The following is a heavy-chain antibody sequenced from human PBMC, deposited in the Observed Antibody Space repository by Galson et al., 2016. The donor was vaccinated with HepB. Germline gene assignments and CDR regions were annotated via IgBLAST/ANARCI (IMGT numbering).Heavy chain of an antibody. Sequence: TLSLTCVVSGGSISSSNWWNWIRQTPGKGLEWVGEIYQSGTTSYNPSLKSRVTISMDKFKNEFSLKLSSVTAADTAVYYCARRQAGRYSGINVWGQGTTVTVSS. V-gene: IGHV4-4*02. CDR3: ARRQAGRYSGINV. CDR2: IYQSGTT. CDR1: GGSISSSNW. D-gene: IGHD3-10*01. J-gene: IGHJ6*02.